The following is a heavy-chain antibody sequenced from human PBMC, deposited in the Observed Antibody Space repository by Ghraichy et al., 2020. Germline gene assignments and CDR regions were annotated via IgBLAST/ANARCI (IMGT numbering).Heavy chain of an antibody. CDR2: INHSGST. J-gene: IGHJ4*02. Sequence: SETLSLTCAVYGGSFSGYYWSWIRQPPGKGLEWIGEINHSGSTNYNPSLKSRVTISVDTSKNQFSLKLSSVTAADTAVYYCARRSLLRGILDYWGQGTLVTVSS. V-gene: IGHV4-34*01. D-gene: IGHD6-13*01. CDR3: ARRSLLRGILDY. CDR1: GGSFSGYY.